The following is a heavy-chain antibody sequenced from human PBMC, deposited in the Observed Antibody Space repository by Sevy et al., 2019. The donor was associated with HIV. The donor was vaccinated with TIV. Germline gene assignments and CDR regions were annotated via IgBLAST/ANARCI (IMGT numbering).Heavy chain of an antibody. J-gene: IGHJ5*02. V-gene: IGHV3-21*01. Sequence: GGSLRLSCAASGFTFSSYSMNWVRQAPGKGLEWVSSINSSSSYIYYAHSVKGRFTISRDNAKNSLYLQMNSLRAEDTAVYYCARGPSGYSYGYSLNWFDPWGQGTLVTVSS. CDR2: INSSSSYI. D-gene: IGHD5-18*01. CDR1: GFTFSSYS. CDR3: ARGPSGYSYGYSLNWFDP.